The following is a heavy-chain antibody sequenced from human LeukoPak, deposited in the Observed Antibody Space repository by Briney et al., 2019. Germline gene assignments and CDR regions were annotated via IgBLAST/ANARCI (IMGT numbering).Heavy chain of an antibody. CDR2: IIAIFGTA. CDR3: ARAAIAVAGTGCYYYMDV. Sequence: AVTVSLKSSGGTFSSYAICGVRQAPAQGLEWMGGIIAIFGTANYAQKFQGRVTITADESTSTAYMELSSLRSEDTAVYYYARAAIAVAGTGCYYYMDVWGKGTTVTVSS. CDR1: GGTFSSYA. V-gene: IGHV1-69*13. J-gene: IGHJ6*03. D-gene: IGHD6-19*01.